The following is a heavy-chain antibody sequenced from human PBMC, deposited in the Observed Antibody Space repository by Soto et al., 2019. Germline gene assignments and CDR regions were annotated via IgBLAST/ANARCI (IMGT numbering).Heavy chain of an antibody. J-gene: IGHJ5*02. CDR3: VRGNDNNDFWNKWSLEP. Sequence: QVQVQESGPGLVKPSGTLSLTCVVSGDSIKNNWWSWVRQPPGKGLEWIGEIYQTGTINYNPSLRSRVTISVDKSKNQLSLKVDSVTAADTAVYYGVRGNDNNDFWNKWSLEPWGQGTLVTVSS. CDR2: IYQTGTI. V-gene: IGHV4-4*02. D-gene: IGHD3-3*01. CDR1: GDSIKNNW.